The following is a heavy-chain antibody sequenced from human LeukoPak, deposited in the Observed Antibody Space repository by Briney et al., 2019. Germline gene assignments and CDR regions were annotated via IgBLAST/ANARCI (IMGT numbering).Heavy chain of an antibody. D-gene: IGHD3-10*01. CDR3: AREGPSYGSGSYYNGNWFDP. CDR1: GFTFSSYA. J-gene: IGHJ5*02. V-gene: IGHV3-23*01. Sequence: GGSLSPSCAASGFTFSSYAMGWVRPAPGKGLGWVSAFSCSGGSTYYAASVKGRFTISRDNSKTTLYLQMNSLRAEDTAVYYCAREGPSYGSGSYYNGNWFDPWGQGTLVTVSS. CDR2: FSCSGGST.